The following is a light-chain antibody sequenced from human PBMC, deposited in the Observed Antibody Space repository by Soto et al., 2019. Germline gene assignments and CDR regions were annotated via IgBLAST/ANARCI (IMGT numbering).Light chain of an antibody. J-gene: IGKJ1*01. CDR1: QSVSSN. V-gene: IGKV3-15*01. CDR2: GAS. CDR3: QQYNNWPWT. Sequence: EIVMTQSPATLSVSPGERATLSCRASQSVSSNLAWYQRKPGQAPRRLIYGASTRATGFPDRFSGSGSGTEFTLTISSLQSEDFAVYYCQQYNNWPWTFGQGTKVEIK.